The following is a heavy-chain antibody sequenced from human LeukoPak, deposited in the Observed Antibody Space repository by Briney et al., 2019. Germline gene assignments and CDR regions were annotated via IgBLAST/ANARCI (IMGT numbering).Heavy chain of an antibody. CDR3: ARDRVTYYYDSSGENDY. V-gene: IGHV1-2*02. CDR1: GYTFTGYY. D-gene: IGHD3-22*01. Sequence: ASVKVSCKASGYTFTGYYMHWVRQAPGQGLEWMGWINPNSGGTNYAQKFQGRVTMTRDTSISTAYMELSRLRSDDTAVYYCARDRVTYYYDSSGENDYWGQGTLVTVSS. CDR2: INPNSGGT. J-gene: IGHJ4*02.